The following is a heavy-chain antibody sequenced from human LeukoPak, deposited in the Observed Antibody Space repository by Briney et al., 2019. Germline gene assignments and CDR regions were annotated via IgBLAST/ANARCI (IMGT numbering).Heavy chain of an antibody. CDR3: ARDHLANLASRLFDP. CDR1: GGSFSGYY. CDR2: INHSGST. J-gene: IGHJ5*02. V-gene: IGHV4-34*01. Sequence: PSETLSLTCAAYGGSFSGYYWSWIRQPPGKRLEWIGEINHSGSTNYNPSLKSRVTISVDTSKNQFSLKLSSVTAADTAVYYCARDHLANLASRLFDPWGQGTLVTVSS. D-gene: IGHD3-3*01.